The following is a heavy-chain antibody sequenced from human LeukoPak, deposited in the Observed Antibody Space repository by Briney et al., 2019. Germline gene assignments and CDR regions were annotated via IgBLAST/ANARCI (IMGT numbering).Heavy chain of an antibody. Sequence: ASVKVSCKTSGYTFTGFYLHWVRQAPGQGLEWMGWINPNSGDTKYSQKFQGRVTMPGDSSISTGYMELSSLRSDDTAVYFCVRVSPYHFGLDSWGQGALVTVSS. CDR1: GYTFTGFY. CDR3: VRVSPYHFGLDS. D-gene: IGHD3-3*01. J-gene: IGHJ4*02. CDR2: INPNSGDT. V-gene: IGHV1-2*02.